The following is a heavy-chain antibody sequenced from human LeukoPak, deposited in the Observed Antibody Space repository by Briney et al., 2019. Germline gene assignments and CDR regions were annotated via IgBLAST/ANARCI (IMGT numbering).Heavy chain of an antibody. D-gene: IGHD3-9*01. J-gene: IGHJ4*02. Sequence: GASLRLSCAASGFTFSNYAISWVRQAPGKGLEWVSAITGSGGHTYYADSVKGRFTISRDNSKNTVFLQMNSLRAEDTAVYYCAKWGDYDVLTGYYVSDYWGQGTLVTVSS. CDR1: GFTFSNYA. CDR2: ITGSGGHT. V-gene: IGHV3-23*01. CDR3: AKWGDYDVLTGYYVSDY.